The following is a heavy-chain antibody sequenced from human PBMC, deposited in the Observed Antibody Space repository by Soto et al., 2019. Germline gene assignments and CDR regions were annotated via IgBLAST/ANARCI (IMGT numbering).Heavy chain of an antibody. D-gene: IGHD1-1*01. CDR1: GGSISSGGYY. Sequence: QVQLQESGPGLVKPSEPLSLTCTVSGGSISSGGYYWSWIRQHPGKGLEWIGYIYHSGNTYYNPSLKSRVTISVDTSKNQFSLKLSSVTAADTAVYYCARDPMRYPTYFDYWGQGTLVTVSS. CDR3: ARDPMRYPTYFDY. V-gene: IGHV4-31*03. CDR2: IYHSGNT. J-gene: IGHJ4*02.